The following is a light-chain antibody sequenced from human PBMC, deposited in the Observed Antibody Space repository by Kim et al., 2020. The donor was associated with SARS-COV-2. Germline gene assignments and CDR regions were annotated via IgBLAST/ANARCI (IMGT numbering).Light chain of an antibody. CDR3: QTWGTGIQGV. J-gene: IGLJ3*02. Sequence: QPVLTQSPSASASLGASVKLTCTLSSGHSSYAIAWHQQQPEKGPRYLMKLNSDGSHSKGDGSPDRFSGSSSGAERYLTISSLQSEDEADYYCQTWGTGIQGVFGGGTQLTVL. CDR2: LNSDGSH. CDR1: SGHSSYA. V-gene: IGLV4-69*01.